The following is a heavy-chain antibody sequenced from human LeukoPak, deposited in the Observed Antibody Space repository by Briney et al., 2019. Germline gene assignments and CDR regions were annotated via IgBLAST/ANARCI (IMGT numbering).Heavy chain of an antibody. Sequence: GGSLRLSCAASGFTFSSYGMHWVRQAPGKGLEWVAVIWYDGSNKYYADSVKGRFTISRDNSKNTLYLQMNSLRADDTAVYYCARDSSSSWYWGDYWGQGTLVTVSS. CDR1: GFTFSSYG. V-gene: IGHV3-33*01. J-gene: IGHJ4*02. CDR2: IWYDGSNK. D-gene: IGHD6-13*01. CDR3: ARDSSSSWYWGDY.